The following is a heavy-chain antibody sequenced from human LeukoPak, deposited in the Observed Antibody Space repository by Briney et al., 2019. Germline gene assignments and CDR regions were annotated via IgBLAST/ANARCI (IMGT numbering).Heavy chain of an antibody. V-gene: IGHV3-48*04. Sequence: GGSLRLSCAASGFTFSSYSMNWVRQAPGKGLEWVSYISNSGSSIHYTDSVKGRFTISRDNAKNSLYLQMNSLRAEDTAVYYCARELGYSGYDSASGYWGQGTLVTVSS. CDR3: ARELGYSGYDSASGY. CDR1: GFTFSSYS. J-gene: IGHJ4*02. D-gene: IGHD5-12*01. CDR2: ISNSGSSI.